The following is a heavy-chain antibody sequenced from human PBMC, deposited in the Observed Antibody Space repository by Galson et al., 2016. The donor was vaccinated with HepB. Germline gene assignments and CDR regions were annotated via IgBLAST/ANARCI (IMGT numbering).Heavy chain of an antibody. V-gene: IGHV3-33*06. J-gene: IGHJ4*02. CDR2: IWNDGRNQ. Sequence: SLRLSCAASGYSLGTYGMHWVRQAPGKGLEWVAVIWNDGRNQYYADSVKGRVTISRDNSKNTLYLQMHSLRGEDTAVYYCAKGRWDFDSWGQGTLVTVSS. D-gene: IGHD5-24*01. CDR3: AKGRWDFDS. CDR1: GYSLGTYG.